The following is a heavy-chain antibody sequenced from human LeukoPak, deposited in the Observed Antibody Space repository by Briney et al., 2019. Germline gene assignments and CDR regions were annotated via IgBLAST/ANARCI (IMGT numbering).Heavy chain of an antibody. J-gene: IGHJ4*02. CDR2: IVVGSGNT. CDR1: GFTFTSSA. D-gene: IGHD3-3*01. Sequence: ASVKVSCKASGFTFTSSAVQWVRQARGQRLEWIGWIVVGSGNTNYAQKFQERVTITRDMSTSTAYMELSSLRSEDTAVYYCAAEATIFGVVMGRFDYWGQGTLVTVSS. V-gene: IGHV1-58*01. CDR3: AAEATIFGVVMGRFDY.